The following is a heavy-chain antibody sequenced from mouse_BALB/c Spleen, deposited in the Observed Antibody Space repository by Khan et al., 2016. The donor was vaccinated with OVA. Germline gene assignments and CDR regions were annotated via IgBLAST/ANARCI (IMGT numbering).Heavy chain of an antibody. Sequence: VQLQQSGPELMKPGASVKISCKASGYSFTSYYIHWVKQSHGKTLEWIGYIDTFNGGSTYNQKFKVKATLTAEKSSSTAYMHLSSLTSEDSAVYYCARHGSNSWFAYWGQGTLVTVAA. J-gene: IGHJ3*01. CDR2: IDTFNGGS. CDR1: GYSFTSYY. D-gene: IGHD1-1*01. CDR3: ARHGSNSWFAY. V-gene: IGHV1-31*01.